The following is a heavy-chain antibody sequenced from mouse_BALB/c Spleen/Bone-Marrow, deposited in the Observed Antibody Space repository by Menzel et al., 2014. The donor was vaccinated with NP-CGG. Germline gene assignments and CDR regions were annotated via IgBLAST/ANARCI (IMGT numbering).Heavy chain of an antibody. D-gene: IGHD2-14*01. CDR3: ARSDCRYDPFAY. Sequence: QVQLQQSGAELVMPGASVKMSCKASGHTFTDYWMHWVKQRPGQGLEWIGAIDTSDSYTSYNQKFKGKATLTVDESSSTAYMQLSSLTSEDSAVYYCARSDCRYDPFAYWGQGTLVTVSA. J-gene: IGHJ3*01. V-gene: IGHV1-69*01. CDR1: GHTFTDYW. CDR2: IDTSDSYT.